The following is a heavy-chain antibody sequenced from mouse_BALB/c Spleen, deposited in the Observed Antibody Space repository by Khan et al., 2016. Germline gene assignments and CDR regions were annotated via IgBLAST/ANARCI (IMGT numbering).Heavy chain of an antibody. CDR2: IYPGDGDT. J-gene: IGHJ4*01. Sequence: QVQLQQSGAELVRPGSSVKISCKASGYAFSSYWMNWVKQRPGQGLEWIGQIYPGDGDTNYNGKFKGKATLTADKSSSTAYMQLSSLTSEDSAVYFCAKLTGTRKAMDYWGQGTSVTVSS. V-gene: IGHV1-80*01. CDR3: AKLTGTRKAMDY. CDR1: GYAFSSYW. D-gene: IGHD4-1*01.